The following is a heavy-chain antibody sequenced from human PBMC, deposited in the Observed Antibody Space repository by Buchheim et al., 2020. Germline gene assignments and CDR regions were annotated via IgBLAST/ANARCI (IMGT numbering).Heavy chain of an antibody. CDR2: IYYSGST. Sequence: QVQLQESGPGLVKPSETLSLTCTVSGGSISSYYWSWIRQPPGKGLEWIGYIYYSGSTNYNPSLKSRVTISVATSKNQFFLKLSSVTAADTAVYYCARVGYNWNFRYYYYGMDVWGQGTT. J-gene: IGHJ6*02. V-gene: IGHV4-59*01. D-gene: IGHD1-7*01. CDR1: GGSISSYY. CDR3: ARVGYNWNFRYYYYGMDV.